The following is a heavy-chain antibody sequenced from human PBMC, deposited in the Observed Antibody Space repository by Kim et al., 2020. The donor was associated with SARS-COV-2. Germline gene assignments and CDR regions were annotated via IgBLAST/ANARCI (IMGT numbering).Heavy chain of an antibody. Sequence: ANYAQKFKGRVTITEDKSTSTAYLELSSLRSEDTAVYYCARIAARGWFDPWGQGTLVTVSS. V-gene: IGHV1-69*02. J-gene: IGHJ5*02. CDR2: A. D-gene: IGHD6-6*01. CDR3: ARIAARGWFDP.